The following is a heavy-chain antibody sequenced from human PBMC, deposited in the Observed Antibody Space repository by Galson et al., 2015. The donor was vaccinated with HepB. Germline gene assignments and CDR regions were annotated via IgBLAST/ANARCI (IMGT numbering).Heavy chain of an antibody. Sequence: SLRLSCAASGFTFSYYTINWVRQAPGKGLEWVSSISGSSTYIYYTDSVWGRFTVSRDNSNDSLYLQMNSLRVEDTAVYYCARDRGRSDYGYYYGMDVWRQGTTVTVSS. J-gene: IGHJ6*02. V-gene: IGHV3-21*01. CDR2: ISGSSTYI. CDR1: GFTFSYYT. D-gene: IGHD4-17*01. CDR3: ARDRGRSDYGYYYGMDV.